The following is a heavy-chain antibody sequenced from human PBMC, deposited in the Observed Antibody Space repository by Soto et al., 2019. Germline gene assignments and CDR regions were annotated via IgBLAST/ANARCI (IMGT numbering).Heavy chain of an antibody. Sequence: EASVKVSCETSGYSFTGYYIHWVREAPGHGLQWMGWINPASDGTNCAHDFKGRVTVTGDTSTGTAYMELVNLKSDDTAIYYCATHRVAWAPYSFDFWGQGTLVTVSS. V-gene: IGHV1-2*02. J-gene: IGHJ4*02. CDR3: ATHRVAWAPYSFDF. D-gene: IGHD7-27*01. CDR2: INPASDGT. CDR1: GYSFTGYY.